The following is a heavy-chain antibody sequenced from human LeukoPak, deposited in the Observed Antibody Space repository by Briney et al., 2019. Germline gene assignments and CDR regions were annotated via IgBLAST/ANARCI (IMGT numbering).Heavy chain of an antibody. Sequence: ASVKVSCKASGYTFTSYDINWVRQATGQGLEWMGWMNPNSGNTGYAQKFQGRVTMTRSTSISTAYMELSSLRSEDTAVYYCARSQGYSYYDFWSGYYPDYWGQGTLVTVSS. J-gene: IGHJ4*02. CDR1: GYTFTSYD. D-gene: IGHD3-3*01. CDR3: ARSQGYSYYDFWSGYYPDY. V-gene: IGHV1-8*01. CDR2: MNPNSGNT.